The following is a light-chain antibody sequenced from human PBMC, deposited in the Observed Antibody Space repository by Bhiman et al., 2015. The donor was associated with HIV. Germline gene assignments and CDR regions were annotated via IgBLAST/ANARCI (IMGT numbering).Light chain of an antibody. V-gene: IGLV3-21*04. CDR2: YDS. J-gene: IGLJ1*01. CDR3: QLWDSSGQGV. CDR1: NIGTKF. Sequence: SYMLTQSPSVSVAPGKTAKITCGGDNIGTKFVHWYQQRPGQAPVLLIHYDSDRPSGIPDRFSGSSSGDTATLTISRVEAGDEADYYCQLWDSSGQGVFGPGTKVTVL.